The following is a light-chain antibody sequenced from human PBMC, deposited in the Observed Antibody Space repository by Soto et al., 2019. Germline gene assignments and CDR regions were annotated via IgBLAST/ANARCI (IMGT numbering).Light chain of an antibody. V-gene: IGKV1-5*01. CDR1: QSISDW. CDR3: QQYYNSPYT. CDR2: DAS. J-gene: IGKJ2*01. Sequence: DIQMTQSPSTLSASVGDRVTITCRASQSISDWLAWYQQRPGKAPKLLIYDASSLESGVPSRFSGSGSGTDFTLTITRLQAEDVAVYYCQQYYNSPYTFGQGTKLEIK.